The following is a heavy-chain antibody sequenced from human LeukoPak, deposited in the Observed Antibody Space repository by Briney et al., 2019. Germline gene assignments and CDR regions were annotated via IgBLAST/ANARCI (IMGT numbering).Heavy chain of an antibody. CDR3: ARRGGSGRSFDF. CDR2: IYNSGNT. V-gene: IGHV4-39*01. Sequence: PSQTLSLTCTVSGGSISSGDYYWSWIRQPPGKGLEWIGNIYNSGNTYYNPSLKSRVTISVDTSKNQFSLKLSSITAADTAVYYCARRGGSGRSFDFWGQGTLVTVSS. CDR1: GGSISSGDYY. D-gene: IGHD3-10*01. J-gene: IGHJ4*02.